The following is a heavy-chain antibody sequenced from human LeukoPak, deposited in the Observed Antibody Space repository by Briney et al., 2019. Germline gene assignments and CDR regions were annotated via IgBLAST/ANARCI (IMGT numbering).Heavy chain of an antibody. J-gene: IGHJ4*02. CDR1: GFTFSSYS. CDR3: ARDIQRITMVQGDY. Sequence: GGSLRLSCAASGFTFSSYSMNWVRQAPGKGLEWVSSISSSSSYIYYAGSVKGRFTISRDNAKNSLYLQMNSLRAEDTAVYYCARDIQRITMVQGDYWGQGTLVTVSS. D-gene: IGHD3-10*01. V-gene: IGHV3-21*01. CDR2: ISSSSSYI.